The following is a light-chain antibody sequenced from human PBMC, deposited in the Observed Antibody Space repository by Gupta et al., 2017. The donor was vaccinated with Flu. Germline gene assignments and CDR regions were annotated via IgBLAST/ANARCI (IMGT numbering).Light chain of an antibody. Sequence: DMQMTHSPSSLSASLGDRVTMTCRASQSINFNLDWYQQKPREAPQRLIYDGSTWQRGGISRCSGSGDGKEDSITISSRQQEDYEAYYCQQMYSKSREDTFGHGTTVDIK. J-gene: IGKJ3*01. CDR2: DGS. CDR1: QSINFN. V-gene: IGKV1-39*01. CDR3: QQMYSKSREDT.